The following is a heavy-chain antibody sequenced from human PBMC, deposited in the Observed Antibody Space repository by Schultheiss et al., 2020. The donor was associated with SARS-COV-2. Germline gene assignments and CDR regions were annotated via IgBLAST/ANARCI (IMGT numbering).Heavy chain of an antibody. D-gene: IGHD1-20*01. V-gene: IGHV3-74*01. CDR3: ARGIITGTRFDP. Sequence: GGSLRLSCAASGFTFSSYWMHWVRQAPGKGLVWVSRINSDGSSTSYADSVKGRFTIARDNAKNTLYLQMNSLRVEDTAVYYCARGIITGTRFDPWGQGTLVTVSS. J-gene: IGHJ5*02. CDR2: INSDGSST. CDR1: GFTFSSYW.